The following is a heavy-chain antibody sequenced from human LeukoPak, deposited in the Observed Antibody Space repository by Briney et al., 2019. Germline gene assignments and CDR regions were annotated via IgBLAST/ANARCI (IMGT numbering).Heavy chain of an antibody. D-gene: IGHD3-16*01. V-gene: IGHV4-39*01. Sequence: SETLSLTCTVSGGSISSSSYYWGWIRQPPGKGLEWIGSIYYSGSTYYNPSLKSRVTISVNTSKNQFALKLSSVTAADTAVYYCAHFRGGAFDFWGQGTMVTVSA. CDR3: AHFRGGAFDF. CDR2: IYYSGST. J-gene: IGHJ3*01. CDR1: GGSISSSSYY.